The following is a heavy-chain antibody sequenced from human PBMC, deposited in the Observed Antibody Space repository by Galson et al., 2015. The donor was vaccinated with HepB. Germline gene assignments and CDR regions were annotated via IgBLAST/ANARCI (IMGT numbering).Heavy chain of an antibody. CDR2: VFSSVST. CDR1: GASISTHY. CDR3: ARGYDRFDY. J-gene: IGHJ4*02. D-gene: IGHD3-22*01. Sequence: ETLSLTCTVSGASISTHYWSWIRQSPGKGLEWIGNVFSSVSTDYNPSLKSRITISVDMSKDQFSLKLTSVTAADTAVYYCARGYDRFDYWGQGILVTVSS. V-gene: IGHV4-59*11.